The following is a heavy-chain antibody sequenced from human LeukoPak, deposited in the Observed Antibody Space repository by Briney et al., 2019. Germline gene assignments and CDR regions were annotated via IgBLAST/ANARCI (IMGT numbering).Heavy chain of an antibody. CDR1: GGSFSGYY. J-gene: IGHJ5*02. Sequence: SETLSLTCAVYGGSFSGYYWGWIRQPPGKGLEWIGSIYYSGSTYYNPSLKSRVTISVDTSKSQFSLKLSSVTAADTAVYYCASRYSDYVWGSYRYPWFDPWGQGTLVTVSS. CDR2: IYYSGST. D-gene: IGHD3-16*02. CDR3: ASRYSDYVWGSYRYPWFDP. V-gene: IGHV4-34*01.